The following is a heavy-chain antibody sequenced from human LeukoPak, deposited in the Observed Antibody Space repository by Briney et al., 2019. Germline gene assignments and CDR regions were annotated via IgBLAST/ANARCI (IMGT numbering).Heavy chain of an antibody. V-gene: IGHV1-18*04. J-gene: IGHJ4*02. Sequence: ASVKVSCKASGYTFTSYGISWVRQAPGQGLEWMGWISAYNGNTNYAQKLQGRVTVATDTSTSTAYMELRSLRSDDTAVYYCARNDYGDYVLYFDYWAREPWSPSPQ. CDR1: GYTFTSYG. CDR3: ARNDYGDYVLYFDY. D-gene: IGHD4-17*01. CDR2: ISAYNGNT.